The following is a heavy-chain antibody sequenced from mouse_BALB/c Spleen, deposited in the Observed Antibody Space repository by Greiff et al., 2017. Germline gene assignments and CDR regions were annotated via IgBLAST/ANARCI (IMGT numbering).Heavy chain of an antibody. D-gene: IGHD1-1*01. CDR1: GFTFSSFG. V-gene: IGHV5-17*02. Sequence: EVKVVESGGGLVQPGGSRKLSCAASGFTFSSFGMHWVRQAPEKGLEWVAYISSGSSTIYYADTVKGRFTISRDNPKNTLFLQMTSLRSEDTAMYYCARVNYYGSSLFDYWGQGTTLTVSS. J-gene: IGHJ2*01. CDR2: ISSGSSTI. CDR3: ARVNYYGSSLFDY.